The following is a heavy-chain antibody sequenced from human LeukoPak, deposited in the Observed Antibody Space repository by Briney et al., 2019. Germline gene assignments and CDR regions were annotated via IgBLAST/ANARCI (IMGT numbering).Heavy chain of an antibody. D-gene: IGHD3-22*01. Sequence: SETLSLTCTVSGVSISSYYWTWIRQPPGKGLEWIGNIDYSGNTKYNPSLKSRVTISVDTSENQFSLKLSSVTAADTAVYYCARWYYDSSGYRYFDYWGQGTLVTVSS. CDR1: GVSISSYY. CDR3: ARWYYDSSGYRYFDY. J-gene: IGHJ4*02. CDR2: IDYSGNT. V-gene: IGHV4-59*01.